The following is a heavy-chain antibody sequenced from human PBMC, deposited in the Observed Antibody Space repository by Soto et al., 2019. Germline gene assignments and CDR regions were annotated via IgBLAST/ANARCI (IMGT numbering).Heavy chain of an antibody. J-gene: IGHJ4*02. CDR1: GYTFTSYA. CDR2: INAGNGNT. Sequence: ASVKVSCKASGYTFTSYAMHWVRQAPGQRLERMGWINAGNGNTKYSQKFQGRVTITRDTSASTAYMELSSLRSEDTAVYYCARDRGYSYGWAFDYWGQGTLVTSPQ. D-gene: IGHD5-18*01. CDR3: ARDRGYSYGWAFDY. V-gene: IGHV1-3*01.